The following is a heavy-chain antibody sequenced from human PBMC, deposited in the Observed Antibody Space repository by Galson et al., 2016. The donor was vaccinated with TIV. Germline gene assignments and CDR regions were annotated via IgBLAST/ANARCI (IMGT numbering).Heavy chain of an antibody. Sequence: SLRLSCAASGFTFSSDAMNWVGQAPGRGLEWVSIISEKSGSTDYADSVKGRFTISRDNPKNTLYLQMDSLRAEDTAVYYCAKQFVDVWGQGTTVTVSS. CDR2: ISEKSGST. CDR1: GFTFSSDA. D-gene: IGHD5-24*01. CDR3: AKQFVDV. V-gene: IGHV3-23*01. J-gene: IGHJ6*02.